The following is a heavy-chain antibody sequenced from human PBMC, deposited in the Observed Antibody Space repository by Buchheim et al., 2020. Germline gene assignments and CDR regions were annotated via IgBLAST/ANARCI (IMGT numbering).Heavy chain of an antibody. CDR1: GYPFSTYL. CDR2: INPSGDTA. V-gene: IGHV1-46*01. Sequence: QVQLVQSGAEVKKPGASVTVSCKASGYPFSTYLIHWVRQAPGQGLEWMGIINPSGDTATYAQKFQGRVTMTRDTSTSTVYMELSSLRSEDTAVYYCARGYGSGNYYKYWGQGTL. CDR3: ARGYGSGNYYKY. J-gene: IGHJ4*02. D-gene: IGHD3-10*01.